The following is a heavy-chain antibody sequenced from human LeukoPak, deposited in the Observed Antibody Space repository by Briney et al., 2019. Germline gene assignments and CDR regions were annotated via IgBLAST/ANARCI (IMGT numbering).Heavy chain of an antibody. D-gene: IGHD3-22*01. CDR3: ARGNSYYDSSDYFPWESFQH. J-gene: IGHJ1*01. V-gene: IGHV4-59*01. CDR1: GGSISSYY. Sequence: SETLSLTCSVSGGSISSYYWSWIRQPPGKGLEWIGYIYYSGSTNYNPSLKSRVTISVDTSKNQFSLNLSSVTAADTAVYYCARGNSYYDSSDYFPWESFQHWGQGTLVTVSS. CDR2: IYYSGST.